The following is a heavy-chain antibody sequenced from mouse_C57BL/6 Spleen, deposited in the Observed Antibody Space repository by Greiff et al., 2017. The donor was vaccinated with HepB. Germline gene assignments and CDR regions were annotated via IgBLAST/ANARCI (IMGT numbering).Heavy chain of an antibody. CDR3: ARGGSSLGY. CDR2: IDPSDSET. J-gene: IGHJ2*01. CDR1: GYTFTSYW. Sequence: QVQLKQPGAELVRPGSSVKLSCKASGYTFTSYWMHWVKQRPIQGLEWIGNIDPSDSETHYNQKFKDKATLTVDKSSSTAYMQLSSLTSEDSAVYYCARGGSSLGYWGQGTTLTVSS. D-gene: IGHD1-1*01. V-gene: IGHV1-52*01.